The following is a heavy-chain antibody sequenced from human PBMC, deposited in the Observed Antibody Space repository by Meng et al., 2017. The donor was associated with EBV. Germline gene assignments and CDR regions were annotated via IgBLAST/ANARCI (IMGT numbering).Heavy chain of an antibody. Sequence: EDPLVASGVGLIPPGGSLRPSCAATGFPVISNYIGGVRQAPGKGLEWVSVIYSGGSTYYADSVKGRFTISRDNSKNTLYLQMNSLRAEETAVYYCARDSGGFDYWGQGTLVTVSS. CDR2: IYSGGST. CDR1: GFPVISNY. CDR3: ARDSGGFDY. D-gene: IGHD6-19*01. V-gene: IGHV3-53*01. J-gene: IGHJ4*02.